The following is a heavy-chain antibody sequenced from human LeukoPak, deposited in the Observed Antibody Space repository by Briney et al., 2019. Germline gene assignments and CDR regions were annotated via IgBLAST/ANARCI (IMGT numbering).Heavy chain of an antibody. J-gene: IGHJ4*02. D-gene: IGHD6-19*01. CDR2: IYHSGST. CDR1: GVSISSGDYY. CDR3: ARDGC. Sequence: SETLSLTCIVSGVSISSGDYYWSWIRQPPGKGLEWIGYIYHSGSTYYNPSLKSRITISVDRSKNQFSLKLNSVTAADTAVYYCARDGCWGQGTLVTVSS. V-gene: IGHV4-30-2*01.